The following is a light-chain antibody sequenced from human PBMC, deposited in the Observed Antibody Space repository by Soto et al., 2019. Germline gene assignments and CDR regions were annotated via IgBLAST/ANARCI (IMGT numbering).Light chain of an antibody. Sequence: QSALTQPASVSGSPGQSITISCTGTTSYVGGYDRVSWYQHHPGKTPKLLIFEVDNRPSWIYDIFSGSKSGDTASLTISRLPPEYEADSAADSSLPRTTTHYVFGAGTKL. CDR1: TSYVGGYDR. J-gene: IGLJ2*01. CDR3: DSSLPRTTTHYV. CDR2: EVD. V-gene: IGLV2-14*01.